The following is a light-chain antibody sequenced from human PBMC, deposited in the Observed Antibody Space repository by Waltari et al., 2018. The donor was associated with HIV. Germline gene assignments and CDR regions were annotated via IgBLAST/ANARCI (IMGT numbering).Light chain of an antibody. J-gene: IGLJ2*01. CDR2: DIR. V-gene: IGLV2-11*01. CDR3: CSYAGSFTLI. Sequence: QSALTQPRSVSGSPGQSVTISCTGTSRDVGSYNYVSWYQLRPGTAPKLILFDIRNRPSGVPDRFSGSVSGSTASLTISGLQADDAADYYCCSYAGSFTLIFGGGTTLTVL. CDR1: SRDVGSYNY.